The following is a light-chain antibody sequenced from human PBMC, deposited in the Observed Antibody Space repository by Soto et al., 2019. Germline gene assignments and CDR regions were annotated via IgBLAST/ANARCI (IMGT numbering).Light chain of an antibody. J-gene: IGKJ2*03. CDR3: QQYNNWPPSS. CDR2: GAS. V-gene: IGKV3-15*01. Sequence: EIVMTQSPATLSVSPGERATLSCRSSRSVSSNLAWYQQKPGQAPRLLMYGASTRTTGIPARFSGSGSGTEFTLTISSLQSEDFEVYYCQQYNNWPPSSFGQGTKVDIK. CDR1: RSVSSN.